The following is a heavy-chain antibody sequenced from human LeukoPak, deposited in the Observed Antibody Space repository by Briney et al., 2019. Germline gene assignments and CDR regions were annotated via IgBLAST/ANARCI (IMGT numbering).Heavy chain of an antibody. J-gene: IGHJ4*02. CDR1: GYTFTSYD. D-gene: IGHD6-13*01. Sequence: ASVKVSCKASGYTFTSYDINWVRQATGQGLEWMGRIIPILGIANYAQKFQGRVTITADKSTSTAYMELSSLRSEDTAVYYCARSSAGRDYWGQGTLVTVSS. CDR3: ARSSAGRDY. V-gene: IGHV1-69*04. CDR2: IIPILGIA.